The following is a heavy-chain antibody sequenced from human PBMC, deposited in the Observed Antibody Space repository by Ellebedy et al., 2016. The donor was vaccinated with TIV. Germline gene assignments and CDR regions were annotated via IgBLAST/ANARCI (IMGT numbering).Heavy chain of an antibody. CDR2: IYHSGST. V-gene: IGHV4-61*01. CDR3: ARAQPFGDLDS. J-gene: IGHJ4*02. Sequence: SETLSLXXSVSGGSVSSGSYYWTWIRQPPGKGLEWIGYIYHSGSTKYNPSLKSRVIISLDTSKNQFSLKLSSVTAADTAVYYCARAQPFGDLDSWGQGTLVTVSS. D-gene: IGHD3-10*01. CDR1: GGSVSSGSYY.